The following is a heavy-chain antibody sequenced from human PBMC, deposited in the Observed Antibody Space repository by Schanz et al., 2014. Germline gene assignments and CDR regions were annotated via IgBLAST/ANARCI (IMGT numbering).Heavy chain of an antibody. D-gene: IGHD2-2*01. CDR3: ARESSNDIVLVPGAVFDH. Sequence: EVQLVQSGGGLVQPGGSLRLSCAASGFTFSSHCMHWVRQDPGKGLVWVARINSVGSNTDYADSVTGRFTISRDNAKNTLYLQMNSLRPGDTAVYYCARESSNDIVLVPGAVFDHWGQGTLVTVSS. J-gene: IGHJ4*02. CDR2: INSVGSNT. V-gene: IGHV3-74*01. CDR1: GFTFSSHC.